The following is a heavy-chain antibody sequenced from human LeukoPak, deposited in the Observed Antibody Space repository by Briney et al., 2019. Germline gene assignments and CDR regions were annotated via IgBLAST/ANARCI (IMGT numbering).Heavy chain of an antibody. D-gene: IGHD3-3*01. Sequence: ASVKVSCKASGYTFTGYYMHWVRQAPGQGLEWMGWINPNSGGTNYAQKFQGRVTLTRDTSNNTAYMELSRLRSDDTAIYFCGRFLGRAPPDYWGHGTLVTVSS. V-gene: IGHV1-2*02. CDR3: GRFLGRAPPDY. J-gene: IGHJ4*01. CDR1: GYTFTGYY. CDR2: INPNSGGT.